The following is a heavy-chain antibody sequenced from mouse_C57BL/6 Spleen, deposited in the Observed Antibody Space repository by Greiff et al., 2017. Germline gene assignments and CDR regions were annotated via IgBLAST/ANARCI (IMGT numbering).Heavy chain of an antibody. D-gene: IGHD3-2*02. CDR1: GYTFTSYW. V-gene: IGHV1-64*01. J-gene: IGHJ4*01. CDR2: IHPNSGST. CDR3: ARKELRPPYYAMDY. Sequence: QVQLQQPGAELVKPGASVKLSCKASGYTFTSYWMHWVKQRPGQGLEWIGMIHPNSGSTNYNEKVKSKATLTVDKSSSTAYMQLSSLTSEDSAVYYCARKELRPPYYAMDYWGQGTSVTVSS.